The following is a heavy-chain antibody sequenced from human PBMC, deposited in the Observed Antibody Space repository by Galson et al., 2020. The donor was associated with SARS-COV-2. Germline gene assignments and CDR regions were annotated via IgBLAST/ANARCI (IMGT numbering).Heavy chain of an antibody. J-gene: IGHJ6*02. CDR3: AKVSGWSWDYYYDGMDV. Sequence: GESLKISCAASGFTFSSYGMHWVRQAPGKGLEWVAVISYDGSNKYYADSVKGRFTISRDNSKNTLYLQMNSLRAEDTAVYYCAKVSGWSWDYYYDGMDVWGQGTTVTVSS. D-gene: IGHD6-19*01. CDR2: ISYDGSNK. CDR1: GFTFSSYG. V-gene: IGHV3-30*18.